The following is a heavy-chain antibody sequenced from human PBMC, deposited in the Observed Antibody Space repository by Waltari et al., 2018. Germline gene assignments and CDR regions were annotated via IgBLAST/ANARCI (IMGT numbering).Heavy chain of an antibody. Sequence: QVQLVQSGAEVKKPGASVKVSCKAPGYTFTGYYMHWVRQAPGQGLEWMGWINPNSGGTNYAQKFQGRVTMTRDTSISTAYMELSRLRSDDTAVYYCARRRRNCTNGVCYNWFDPWGQGTLVTVSS. J-gene: IGHJ5*02. V-gene: IGHV1-2*02. CDR1: GYTFTGYY. CDR3: ARRRRNCTNGVCYNWFDP. D-gene: IGHD2-8*01. CDR2: INPNSGGT.